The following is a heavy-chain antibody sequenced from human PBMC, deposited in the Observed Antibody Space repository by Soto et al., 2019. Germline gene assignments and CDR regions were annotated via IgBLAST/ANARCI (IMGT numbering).Heavy chain of an antibody. CDR1: GYSFTAYH. J-gene: IGHJ6*02. Sequence: GASVKVSCTASGYSFTAYHIHWVRQAPGQGLEWLGRINPKSGGTSTAQKFQGWVTMTTDTSISTASMELTRLTSDDTAIYYCARGDSTDCSNGVCSFFYNHDMDVWGQGTTVTVSS. CDR3: ARGDSTDCSNGVCSFFYNHDMDV. V-gene: IGHV1-2*04. CDR2: INPKSGGT. D-gene: IGHD2-8*01.